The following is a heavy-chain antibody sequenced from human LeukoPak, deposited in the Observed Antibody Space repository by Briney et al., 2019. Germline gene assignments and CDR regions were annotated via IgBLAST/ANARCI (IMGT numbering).Heavy chain of an antibody. CDR2: INHRGNT. CDR3: ARGRPYDSSGPLAY. D-gene: IGHD3-22*01. Sequence: SETLSLTCAVYGGSFSGYYWSWIRQPPGKGLEWIGEINHRGNTNYYPSLKSRVTISVDTSKNHFSLKLTSVTAADTAVYYCARGRPYDSSGPLAYWGQGTLVTVSS. J-gene: IGHJ4*02. V-gene: IGHV4-34*01. CDR1: GGSFSGYY.